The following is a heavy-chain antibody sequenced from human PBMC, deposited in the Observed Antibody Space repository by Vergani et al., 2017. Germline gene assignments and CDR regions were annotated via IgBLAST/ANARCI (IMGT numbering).Heavy chain of an antibody. CDR1: GGPLSRFA. CDR3: ARGRQWRLTEYLYGMDV. Sequence: QVQLEQSGAEVRKPGSSVKVSCKASGGPLSRFAIGWVRQAPGQGLEFMGWINTNSGNPTYAPGFTGRFVFFLDTSVSTAYLQISGLKAEDSAVYYCARGRQWRLTEYLYGMDVWGQGTTVTVSS. D-gene: IGHD6-19*01. V-gene: IGHV7-4-1*02. J-gene: IGHJ6*02. CDR2: INTNSGNP.